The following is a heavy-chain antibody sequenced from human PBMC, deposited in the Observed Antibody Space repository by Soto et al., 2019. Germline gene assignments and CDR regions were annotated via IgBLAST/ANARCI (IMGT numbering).Heavy chain of an antibody. V-gene: IGHV3-33*01. J-gene: IGHJ4*02. CDR1: VFTFSSSA. CDR3: ARDNGFRLDWGFDY. Sequence: QVQLVESGGGVVHPGRSLRLSCAASVFTFSSSAMHWVRQAPGKGLEWAAVIYYDGTNNYYADSMKGRFTISRDNSENTVDLQMNSLRAADTAVYYCARDNGFRLDWGFDYWGQGTLITVSS. CDR2: IYYDGTNN. D-gene: IGHD2-8*01.